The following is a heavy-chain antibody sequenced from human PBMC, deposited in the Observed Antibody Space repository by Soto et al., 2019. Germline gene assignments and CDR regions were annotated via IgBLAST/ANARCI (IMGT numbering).Heavy chain of an antibody. CDR1: GGTFSSYA. D-gene: IGHD3-3*01. CDR3: AGGFWSGYYDYYYGMDV. Sequence: SVKVSCKASGGTFSSYAISWVRQAPGQGLEWMGGIIPIFGTANYAQKFQGRVTITADKSTSTAYMGLSSLRSEDTAVYYCAGGFWSGYYDYYYGMDVWGQGTTVTVSS. J-gene: IGHJ6*02. CDR2: IIPIFGTA. V-gene: IGHV1-69*06.